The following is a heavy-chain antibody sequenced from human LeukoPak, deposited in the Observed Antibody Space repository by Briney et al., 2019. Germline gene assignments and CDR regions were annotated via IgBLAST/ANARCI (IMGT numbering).Heavy chain of an antibody. CDR1: GFSFNRYW. J-gene: IGHJ4*02. Sequence: GGSLRLSCAASGFSFNRYWMSWVRQAPGKGLEWVANIKEDGSAKYYVGSVKGRFTISRDNAKNSLYLQMNSLRAEDTAVYYCAREIGEFSSSGNIAYWGQGTLVTVSS. V-gene: IGHV3-7*01. D-gene: IGHD6-6*01. CDR3: AREIGEFSSSGNIAY. CDR2: IKEDGSAK.